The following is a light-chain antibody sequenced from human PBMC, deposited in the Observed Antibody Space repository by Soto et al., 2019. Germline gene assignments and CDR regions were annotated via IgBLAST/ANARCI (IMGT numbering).Light chain of an antibody. CDR1: QRVINN. CDR2: GAS. V-gene: IGKV3-15*01. CDR3: QQYDNWPRT. J-gene: IGKJ1*01. Sequence: EVVMTQSPATLSVSPGERATLSCRASQRVINNLAWYQQIPGQAPRFLIYGASTRATGIPVRFSGSGSGTQFTLTISSLQSEDFAVYYCQQYDNWPRTFGQGTKVHI.